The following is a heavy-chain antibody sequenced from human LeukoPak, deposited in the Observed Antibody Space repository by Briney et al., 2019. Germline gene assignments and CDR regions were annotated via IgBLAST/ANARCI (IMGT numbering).Heavy chain of an antibody. J-gene: IGHJ4*02. CDR3: AKTLPYSGGWRATFDF. D-gene: IGHD6-19*01. CDR2: IYYSGST. CDR1: GGSISSGDYY. V-gene: IGHV4-30-4*08. Sequence: SETLSLTCTVSGGSISSGDYYWSWIRQPPGKGLEWIGYIYYSGSTYYNPSLKSRVTISVDTSKNQFSLKLSSVTAADTAVYYCAKTLPYSGGWRATFDFWGQGTLVTVSS.